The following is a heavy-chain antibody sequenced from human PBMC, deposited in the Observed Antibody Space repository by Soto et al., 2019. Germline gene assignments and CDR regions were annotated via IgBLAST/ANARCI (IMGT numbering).Heavy chain of an antibody. D-gene: IGHD3-22*01. Sequence: QLQLQESGSGLVKPSQTLSLTCAVSGGSISSGGYSWSWIRQPPGKGLEWIGYIYHSGSTYYNPSLKSRVSISVDRSKNQFSLKLSSVTAADTAVYYCAREVGYYDSSGYYFGLEFDYWGQGTLVTVSS. V-gene: IGHV4-30-2*01. CDR1: GGSISSGGYS. CDR3: AREVGYYDSSGYYFGLEFDY. J-gene: IGHJ4*02. CDR2: IYHSGST.